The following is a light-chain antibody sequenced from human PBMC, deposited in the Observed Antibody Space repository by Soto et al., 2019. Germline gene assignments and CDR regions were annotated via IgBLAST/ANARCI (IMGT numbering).Light chain of an antibody. CDR2: GAS. CDR1: QSVSNNY. Sequence: EIVLTQSPGTLSLSPGERATLSCRASQSVSNNYLAWYQQKPGQAPRLLIYGASRRATGIPDRFSGSGSGTDFTITISRLEPEDFAVYFCQQYGSSPLTFGGGTKVEIK. J-gene: IGKJ4*01. CDR3: QQYGSSPLT. V-gene: IGKV3-20*01.